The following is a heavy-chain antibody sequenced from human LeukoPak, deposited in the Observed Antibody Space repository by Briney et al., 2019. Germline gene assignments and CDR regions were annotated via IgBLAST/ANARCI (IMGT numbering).Heavy chain of an antibody. J-gene: IGHJ4*02. CDR2: INHSGST. Sequence: KPSETLSLTCAVYGGSFSGYHWSWIRQPPGKGLEWIGEINHSGSTNYNPSLKSRVTISVDTSKNQFSLKLSSVTAADTAVYYCATTIAVAGRALDYWGQGTLVTVSS. D-gene: IGHD6-19*01. CDR1: GGSFSGYH. CDR3: ATTIAVAGRALDY. V-gene: IGHV4-34*01.